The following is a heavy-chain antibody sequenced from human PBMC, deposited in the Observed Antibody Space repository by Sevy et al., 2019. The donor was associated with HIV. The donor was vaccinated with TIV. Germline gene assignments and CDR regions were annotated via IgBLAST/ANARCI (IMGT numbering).Heavy chain of an antibody. CDR3: TTDGRIAAAADAFDI. CDR2: IKSKTDGGTT. CDR1: GFTFSNAW. Sequence: GGSLRLSCAASGFTFSNAWMSWVRQAPGKGLEWVGRIKSKTDGGTTDYAAPVKGRFTISRDDSKNTLYLQMNSLKTEDTAAYYCTTDGRIAAAADAFDIWGQGTMVTVSS. V-gene: IGHV3-15*01. J-gene: IGHJ3*02. D-gene: IGHD6-13*01.